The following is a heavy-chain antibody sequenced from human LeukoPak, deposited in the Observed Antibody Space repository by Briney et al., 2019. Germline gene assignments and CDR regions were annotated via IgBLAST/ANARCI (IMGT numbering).Heavy chain of an antibody. Sequence: AGGSLRLSCAASGFSFSSNWMSWVRQAPGKGLEWVANIKPDGSDEHYVDSVRGRFTISRDNAKNSLYLQMNSLRAEDTAVYYCARDLNWNVGAFDIWGQGTMVTVSS. V-gene: IGHV3-7*01. D-gene: IGHD1-20*01. J-gene: IGHJ3*02. CDR3: ARDLNWNVGAFDI. CDR1: GFSFSSNW. CDR2: IKPDGSDE.